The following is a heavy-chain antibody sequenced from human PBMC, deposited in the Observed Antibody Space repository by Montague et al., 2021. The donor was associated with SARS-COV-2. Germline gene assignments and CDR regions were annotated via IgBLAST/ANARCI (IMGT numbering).Heavy chain of an antibody. V-gene: IGHV4-39*01. CDR2: VYFSGTT. CDR3: ARQSPYWGAFGI. Sequence: SETLSLTCSVPSYSIARTPYYWGWIRQPPGKGLEWIGSVYFSGTTYYNPSLKSRVTISVDTSKDQFSLRLNSVTAADTAVYYCARQSPYWGAFGIWGQGTMVTVS. J-gene: IGHJ3*02. CDR1: SYSIARTPYY. D-gene: IGHD3-16*01.